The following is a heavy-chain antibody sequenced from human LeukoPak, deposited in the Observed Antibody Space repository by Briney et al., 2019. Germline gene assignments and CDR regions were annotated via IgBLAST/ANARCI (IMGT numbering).Heavy chain of an antibody. CDR1: GFTFSNYG. D-gene: IGHD2-15*01. Sequence: LSGRSLRLSCAASGFTFSNYGIHWVRQAPGKGLEWVAVISYDGNNKYYADSVKGRFTISRDNSKNTLFLQMNSLRAEDTAVYYCAKGVDHCSGGSCPADYWGPGTLVTVSS. CDR2: ISYDGNNK. V-gene: IGHV3-30*18. CDR3: AKGVDHCSGGSCPADY. J-gene: IGHJ4*02.